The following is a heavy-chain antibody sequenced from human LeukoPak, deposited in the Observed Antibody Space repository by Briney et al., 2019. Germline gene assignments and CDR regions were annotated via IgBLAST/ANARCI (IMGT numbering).Heavy chain of an antibody. V-gene: IGHV3-30*04. D-gene: IGHD4-17*01. Sequence: GGSLRLSCAASGFTFSDYAIHWVRQAPGKRLEWVAVISYDGSDKYYADSVKGRFTISRDNSKNTLYVQMNSLRAEDTAVYYCLFGDSQIDYWGQGTLVTVSS. CDR2: ISYDGSDK. J-gene: IGHJ4*02. CDR1: GFTFSDYA. CDR3: LFGDSQIDY.